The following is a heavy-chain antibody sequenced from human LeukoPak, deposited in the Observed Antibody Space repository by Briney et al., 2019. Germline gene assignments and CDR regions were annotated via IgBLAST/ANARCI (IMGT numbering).Heavy chain of an antibody. CDR1: GYIFTNYW. V-gene: IGHV5-51*01. CDR3: ARQGAAVGGAYLIQH. J-gene: IGHJ1*01. Sequence: AGESLQISCEASGYIFTNYWIGWVRQMPGKGLEWMGIIYPGDSHTKYSPSFEGQVTISADKSISTAYLQWSSLKASDSAMYYCARQGAAVGGAYLIQHWGQGTLVTVSS. CDR2: IYPGDSHT. D-gene: IGHD6-19*01.